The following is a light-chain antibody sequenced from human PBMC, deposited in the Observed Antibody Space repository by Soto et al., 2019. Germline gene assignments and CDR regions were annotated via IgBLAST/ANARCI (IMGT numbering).Light chain of an antibody. Sequence: DIQMTQSPSSLSASVGDRVTITCRANQTITRYLNWYQQKPGTAPKLLIYAASSLQERVPSRFRGSGSRTDFTLTISNLQPDDFAAYSCQQSFSFPVTFGQGTKREIK. CDR2: AAS. V-gene: IGKV1-39*01. J-gene: IGKJ2*01. CDR3: QQSFSFPVT. CDR1: QTITRY.